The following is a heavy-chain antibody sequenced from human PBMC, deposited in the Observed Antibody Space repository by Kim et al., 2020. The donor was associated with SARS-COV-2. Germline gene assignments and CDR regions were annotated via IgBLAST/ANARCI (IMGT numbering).Heavy chain of an antibody. CDR3: TRDGLQCVSPNCHPHYFYYIDV. V-gene: IGHV3-49*04. J-gene: IGHJ6*03. D-gene: IGHD1-1*01. CDR2: IRSKAYGGAI. Sequence: GGSLRLSCSTSGFIFGDYAMSWVRQAPGKGLEWVGFIRSKAYGGAIDYAASVKGRFTISRDDSKRIAYLQMNSLQTEDTAVYYCTRDGLQCVSPNCHPHYFYYIDVWGKGTTVTVSS. CDR1: GFIFGDYA.